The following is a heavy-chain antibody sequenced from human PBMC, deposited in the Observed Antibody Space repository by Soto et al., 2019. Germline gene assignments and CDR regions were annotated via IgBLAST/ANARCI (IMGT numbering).Heavy chain of an antibody. D-gene: IGHD3-16*01. V-gene: IGHV3-74*01. CDR2: TNNDGSST. J-gene: IGHJ2*01. Sequence: EVQLVESGGGLVQPGGSLRLSCEASGYIFSSYWMHWVRQAPGKGLVWVARTNNDGSSTTYADSVKGRFTISRDNAKNTLHLQMNSLRGWDTDVYYCARGMKGGRYFDLWGRGTRVTVSS. CDR3: ARGMKGGRYFDL. CDR1: GYIFSSYW.